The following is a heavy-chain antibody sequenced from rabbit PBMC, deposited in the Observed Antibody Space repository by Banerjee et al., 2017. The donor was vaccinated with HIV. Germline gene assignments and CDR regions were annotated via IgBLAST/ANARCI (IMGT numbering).Heavy chain of an antibody. J-gene: IGHJ4*01. CDR2: IDAGSSGFT. D-gene: IGHD1-1*01. V-gene: IGHV1S45*01. Sequence: QEQLVESGGGLVKPEGSLKLSCKASGFSFSDRCVMCWVRQAPGKGLEWIACIDAGSSGFTYFASWAKGRFTISKTSSTTVTLQLTSLTAADTATYFCARDLTGVIGWNFGWWGPGTLVTVS. CDR3: ARDLTGVIGWNFGW. CDR1: GFSFSDRCV.